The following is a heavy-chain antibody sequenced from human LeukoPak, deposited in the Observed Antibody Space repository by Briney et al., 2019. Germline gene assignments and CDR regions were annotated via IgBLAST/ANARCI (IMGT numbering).Heavy chain of an antibody. D-gene: IGHD3-10*01. CDR3: ARHFYGSGSYN. CDR2: IYYSGST. CDR1: GGSISSYY. J-gene: IGHJ4*02. Sequence: SETLSLTCTVSGGSISSYYWSWLRQPPGKGLEWIGYIYYSGSTNYNPSLKSRVTISVDTSKNQFSLKQSSVTAADTAVYYCARHFYGSGSYNWGQGTLVTVSS. V-gene: IGHV4-59*08.